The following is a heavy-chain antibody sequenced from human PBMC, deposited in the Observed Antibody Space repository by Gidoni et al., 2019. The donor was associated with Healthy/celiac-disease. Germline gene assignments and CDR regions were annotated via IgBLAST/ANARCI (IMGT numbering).Heavy chain of an antibody. V-gene: IGHV3-15*01. J-gene: IGHJ5*02. CDR1: GFTFSNAW. Sequence: EVQLVESGGGLVQPVGSLRLPCAASGFTFSNAWMSWIRQAPGKGLEWVGRATRKIDGGTTECAAPVKGRFTISRDDSENTLYLQMNSLKTEDTAGYYCWGDYYSSGTYKSDWFDPWGQGTLVTVSS. CDR2: ATRKIDGGTT. CDR3: WGDYYSSGTYKSDWFDP. D-gene: IGHD3-10*01.